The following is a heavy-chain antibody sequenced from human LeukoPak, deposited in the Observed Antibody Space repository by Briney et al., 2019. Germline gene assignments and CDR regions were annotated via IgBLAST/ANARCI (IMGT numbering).Heavy chain of an antibody. Sequence: ASVKVSCTASGYTFTSYDINWVRQAPGQGLEWMGWMNPISGNTGHAQKFQGRVTMTRDTSISTAYMELSSLRSEDTAVYYCARGPPIRGYRYGYDTGYYYSYSMDVWGKGTTVTISS. CDR3: ARGPPIRGYRYGYDTGYYYSYSMDV. V-gene: IGHV1-8*01. CDR1: GYTFTSYD. J-gene: IGHJ6*03. D-gene: IGHD5-18*01. CDR2: MNPISGNT.